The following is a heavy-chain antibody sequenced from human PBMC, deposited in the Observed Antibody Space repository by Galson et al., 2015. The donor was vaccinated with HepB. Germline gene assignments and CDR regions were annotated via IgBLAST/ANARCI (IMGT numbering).Heavy chain of an antibody. CDR3: AKEPRYYYYYMDV. CDR2: ISYDGGNQ. V-gene: IGHV3-30*18. CDR1: GFTFRSYG. Sequence: SLRLSCAASGFTFRSYGMHWVRQAPGKGLEWVAIISYDGGNQYYADSVKGRFTISRDNSKNTLHLQMNSLRAEDTAVYYCAKEPRYYYYYMDVWGKGTTVTVSS. J-gene: IGHJ6*03.